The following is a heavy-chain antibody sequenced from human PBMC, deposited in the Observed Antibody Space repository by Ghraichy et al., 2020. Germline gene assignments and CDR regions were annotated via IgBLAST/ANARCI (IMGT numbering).Heavy chain of an antibody. D-gene: IGHD3-16*01. CDR3: ARDISFGSGDYYYMDV. Sequence: GESLNISCGGSGFSFDNHGMHWVRQAPGKGLEWVALISFDGSKRAYAESMEGRFTISRDNFKNTMYLQMNSLRTEDTALYYCARDISFGSGDYYYMDVWGKGTSVTVSS. CDR1: GFSFDNHG. J-gene: IGHJ6*03. V-gene: IGHV3-30*03. CDR2: ISFDGSKR.